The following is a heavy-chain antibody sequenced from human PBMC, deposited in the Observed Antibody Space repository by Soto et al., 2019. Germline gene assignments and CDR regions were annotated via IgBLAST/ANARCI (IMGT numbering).Heavy chain of an antibody. J-gene: IGHJ4*02. CDR2: INPSGGST. Sequence: SLNRACKTSGYTFTSGYMRWVRKNHGQGLEWMGIINPSGGSTSYAQKFQGRVTMTRDTSTSTVYMELSSLRSEDTAVYYCARDHYYDSSGYFDYWGQGTLVTVSS. V-gene: IGHV1-46*01. CDR1: GYTFTSGY. CDR3: ARDHYYDSSGYFDY. D-gene: IGHD3-22*01.